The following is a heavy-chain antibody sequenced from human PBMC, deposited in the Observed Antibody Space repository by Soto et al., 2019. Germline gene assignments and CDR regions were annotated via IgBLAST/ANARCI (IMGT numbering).Heavy chain of an antibody. J-gene: IGHJ4*02. CDR1: GGSISSYY. D-gene: IGHD6-6*01. V-gene: IGHV4-59*12. Sequence: SETLSLTCTVSGGSISSYYWSWIRQPPGKGLEWIGYVYYSGSTNYNPSLKSRVTISVDKSKNQFSLKLSSVTAADTAVYYCARNSAARYDYWGQGTLVTVSS. CDR2: VYYSGST. CDR3: ARNSAARYDY.